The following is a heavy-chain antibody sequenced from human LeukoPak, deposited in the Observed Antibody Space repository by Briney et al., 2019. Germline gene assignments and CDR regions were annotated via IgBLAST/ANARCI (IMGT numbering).Heavy chain of an antibody. J-gene: IGHJ4*02. V-gene: IGHV3-74*03. CDR2: ITSDGTST. CDR1: GFSFSTTW. CDR3: ARDWYHAIDY. Sequence: GGSLRLSCAASGFSFSTTWMHRVRQLPGQGLVWVARITSDGTSTSYAESVKGRFTISRDNAKNTLYLQMNSLRAEDTAAYYCARDWYHAIDYWGQGTLVTVSS. D-gene: IGHD2-2*01.